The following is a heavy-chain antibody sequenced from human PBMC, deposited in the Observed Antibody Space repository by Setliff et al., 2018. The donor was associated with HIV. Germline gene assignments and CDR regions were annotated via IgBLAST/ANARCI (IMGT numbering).Heavy chain of an antibody. CDR2: IDHSGNF. D-gene: IGHD3-10*01. CDR1: GGSFNDYY. Sequence: SETLSLTCAVYGGSFNDYYWTWIRQPPGKGLEWIGEIDHSGNFKYHASLKSRVTISKDTSKNQISLKLRSVTAADTAVYYCARGLNYYGSGSYLPLGYWGQGTLVTVSS. J-gene: IGHJ4*02. V-gene: IGHV4-34*01. CDR3: ARGLNYYGSGSYLPLGY.